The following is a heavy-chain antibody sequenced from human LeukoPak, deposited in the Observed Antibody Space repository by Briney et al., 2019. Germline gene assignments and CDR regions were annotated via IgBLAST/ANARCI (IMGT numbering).Heavy chain of an antibody. V-gene: IGHV1-46*01. D-gene: IGHD2-8*01. CDR3: ARGNGHSPRGGFDI. J-gene: IGHJ3*02. CDR2: INPSGGST. Sequence: GASVKVSCKASGYSFTNYYIHWVRQAPGQGLEWMGMINPSGGSTSYAQKFQGRVTMTRDTSTSTVYMDLSSLRSDDTAVYYCARGNGHSPRGGFDIWGQGTMVTVSS. CDR1: GYSFTNYY.